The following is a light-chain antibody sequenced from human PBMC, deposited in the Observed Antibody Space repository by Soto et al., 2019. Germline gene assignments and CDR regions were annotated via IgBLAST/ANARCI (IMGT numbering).Light chain of an antibody. J-gene: IGKJ2*01. CDR3: QQYDYWPPYT. V-gene: IGKV3-15*01. CDR1: QSVSDN. Sequence: EIVMTQSPATLSVSPGERAIVSCRASQSVSDNLAWYQQTPGRPPRLLIYGASIRATGVPARFSGSGSGTEFTLTLSSLQSEDFAVYYCQQYDYWPPYTFGQGTKVEIK. CDR2: GAS.